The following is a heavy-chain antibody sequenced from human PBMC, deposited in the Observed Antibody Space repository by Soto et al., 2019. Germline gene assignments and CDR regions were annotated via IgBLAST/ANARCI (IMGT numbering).Heavy chain of an antibody. CDR2: ISSSGSTI. CDR1: GFTFSYYC. V-gene: IGHV3-11*01. CDR3: ARTEGPGDPFDY. Sequence: GGSLRLSCGASGFTFSYYCMSWIRQAPGKGLEWVSYISSSGSTIYYADSVKGRFTISRDNAKNSLYLQMNSLRAEDTAVYYCARTEGPGDPFDYWGQGTLVTVSS. J-gene: IGHJ4*02. D-gene: IGHD4-17*01.